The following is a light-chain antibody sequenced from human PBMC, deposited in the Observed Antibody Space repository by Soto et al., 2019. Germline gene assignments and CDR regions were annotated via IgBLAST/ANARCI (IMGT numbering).Light chain of an antibody. V-gene: IGKV1-9*01. CDR3: QQLNSSPYT. CDR2: TSS. CDR1: QGISSY. J-gene: IGKJ3*01. Sequence: DIQLTQSPSFLSASVGDRVTITCRASQGISSYLAWYQQKPGKAPKLLIYTSSTLQTGVPSRFSGSRSGTEFTLTITSLQPEDLATYYCQQLNSSPYTFGPGTKVDIK.